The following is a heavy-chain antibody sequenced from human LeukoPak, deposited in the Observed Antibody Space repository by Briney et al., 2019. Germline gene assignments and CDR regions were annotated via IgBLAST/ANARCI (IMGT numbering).Heavy chain of an antibody. J-gene: IGHJ3*02. CDR2: IYHSGST. CDR1: GGSFSGYY. CDR3: ASCLGSKLVPNAFDI. D-gene: IGHD6-6*01. V-gene: IGHV4-34*01. Sequence: SETLSLTCAVYGGSFSGYYWSWIRQPPGKGLEWIGYIYHSGSTYYNPSLKSRVTISVDRSKNQFSLKLGSVTAADTAVYYCASCLGSKLVPNAFDIWGQGTMVTVSS.